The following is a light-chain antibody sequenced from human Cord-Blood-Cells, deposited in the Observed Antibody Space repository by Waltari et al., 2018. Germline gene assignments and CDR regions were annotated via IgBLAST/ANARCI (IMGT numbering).Light chain of an antibody. CDR1: SSDVGRYNL. CDR3: CSYAGSSTWV. CDR2: EGS. V-gene: IGLV2-23*01. Sequence: QSALTQPGSVSASPGLSITISCPGTSSDVGRYNLVSWYQQPPGKAPKLMIYEGSKRPSGVSNRFSGSKSGNTASLTISGLQAEDEADYYCCSYAGSSTWVFGVGTKLTVL. J-gene: IGLJ3*02.